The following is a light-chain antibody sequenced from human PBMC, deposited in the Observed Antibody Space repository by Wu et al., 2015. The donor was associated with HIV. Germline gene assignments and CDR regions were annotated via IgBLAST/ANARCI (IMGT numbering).Light chain of an antibody. CDR1: QGFTNY. CDR2: AAS. Sequence: DIQLTQSPSAMSASVGDRVTITCRASQGFTNYLAWFQQKPGKAPQRLIYAASILQSGVPSRFSGSGSGTEFTLTISNLQPEDSATYYCQKYNTAPWTFGQGTKVEMK. J-gene: IGKJ1*01. CDR3: QKYNTAPWT. V-gene: IGKV1-17*03.